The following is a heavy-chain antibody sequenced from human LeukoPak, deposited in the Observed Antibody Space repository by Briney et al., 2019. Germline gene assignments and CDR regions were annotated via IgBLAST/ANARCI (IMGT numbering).Heavy chain of an antibody. CDR3: ATNILVRDIINWFDP. V-gene: IGHV4-59*01. Sequence: SETLSLTCTVSGGSISSCYWSWIRQPPGKGLEWIGYIYYSGSTNYNPSLKSRVTISVDTSKNQFSLKLSSVTAADTAVYYCATNILVRDIINWFDPWGQGTLVTVSS. J-gene: IGHJ5*02. CDR2: IYYSGST. D-gene: IGHD3-10*01. CDR1: GGSISSCY.